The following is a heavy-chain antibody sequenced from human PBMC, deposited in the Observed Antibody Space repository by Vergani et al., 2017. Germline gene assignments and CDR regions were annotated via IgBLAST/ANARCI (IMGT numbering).Heavy chain of an antibody. CDR3: ARHSTVEWLVKLGWIDP. V-gene: IGHV4-39*01. Sequence: QLQLQESGPGLVKPSATLSLTCSVSGASIRSSNYYWGWIRQPPGKGLEWIASIYYIGSTYYNPSLKSRVTISVDTSKNQISLKLSSVTAADTAVYFCARHSTVEWLVKLGWIDPWGQGILVTVSS. CDR1: GASIRSSNYY. CDR2: IYYIGST. D-gene: IGHD6-19*01. J-gene: IGHJ5*02.